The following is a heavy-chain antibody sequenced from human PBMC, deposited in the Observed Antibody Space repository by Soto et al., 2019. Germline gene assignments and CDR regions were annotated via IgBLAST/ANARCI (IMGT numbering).Heavy chain of an antibody. CDR1: GGTFSSYA. V-gene: IGHV1-69*12. Sequence: QVQLVQSGAEVKKPGSSVKVSCKASGGTFSSYAISWVRQAPGQGLEWMGEIIPIFGTANYAQKFQGRVTIIADESTSTAYMELSSLRSEDTAVYYCARDRGHSSGYYPYWFDPWGQGTLVTVSS. J-gene: IGHJ5*02. CDR2: IIPIFGTA. CDR3: ARDRGHSSGYYPYWFDP. D-gene: IGHD3-22*01.